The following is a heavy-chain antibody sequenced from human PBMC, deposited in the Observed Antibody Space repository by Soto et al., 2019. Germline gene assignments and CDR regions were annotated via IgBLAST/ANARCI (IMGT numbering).Heavy chain of an antibody. CDR2: ISGSGGNT. CDR3: GKSQLIHSISWFDP. CDR1: GFTFSSYA. V-gene: IGHV3-23*01. J-gene: IGHJ5*02. D-gene: IGHD3-3*01. Sequence: GSLGLSCAASGFTFSSYAMSGVRQTPGKGLEWVSAISGSGGNTYYADSVKGRFTISRDNSKNTLYLQMNSLRAEDTAVYYCGKSQLIHSISWFDPWGQGTLVTVSS.